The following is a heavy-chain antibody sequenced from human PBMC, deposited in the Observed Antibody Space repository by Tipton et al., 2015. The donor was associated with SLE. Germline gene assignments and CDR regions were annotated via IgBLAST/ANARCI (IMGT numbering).Heavy chain of an antibody. Sequence: TLSLTCTVSGYSISSGFYWGWIRQPPGKELEWIGNIYHSGSTFYNPSLKSRVTISVDTSKNQFSLKLSSVTAADTAVYYCARESKTYYYDSSGHWGQGTLVTVSS. CDR3: ARESKTYYYDSSGH. D-gene: IGHD3-22*01. V-gene: IGHV4-38-2*02. J-gene: IGHJ4*02. CDR1: GYSISSGFY. CDR2: IYHSGST.